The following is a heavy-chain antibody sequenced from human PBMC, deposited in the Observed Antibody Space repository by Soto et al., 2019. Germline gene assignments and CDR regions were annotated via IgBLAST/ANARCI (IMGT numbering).Heavy chain of an antibody. V-gene: IGHV3-30-3*01. CDR3: ARGTFYYDSSGYYGY. CDR1: GFTFSSYA. J-gene: IGHJ4*02. D-gene: IGHD3-22*01. CDR2: ISYDGNNK. Sequence: PGGSLRLSCASSGFTFSSYAMHWVRQAPGRGLEWVAVISYDGNNKYYADSVKGRFTMSRDNAKNSLYLQMNSLRAEDTAVYYCARGTFYYDSSGYYGYWGQGTLVTVSS.